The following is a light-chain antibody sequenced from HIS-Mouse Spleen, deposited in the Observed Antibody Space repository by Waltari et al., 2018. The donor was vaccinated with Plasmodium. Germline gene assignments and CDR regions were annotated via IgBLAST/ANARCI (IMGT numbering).Light chain of an antibody. V-gene: IGKV1-39*01. CDR3: QQSHT. CDR2: AAS. J-gene: IGKJ2*01. CDR1: QSISSY. Sequence: DIQMTQSPSSLSASVGDRVTITCRASQSISSYLNWYQQKPGKAPKLLIYAASSLQSGVPSRFSGSGSGTDFTLTISSLQPEDFATYNCQQSHTFGQGTKLEIK.